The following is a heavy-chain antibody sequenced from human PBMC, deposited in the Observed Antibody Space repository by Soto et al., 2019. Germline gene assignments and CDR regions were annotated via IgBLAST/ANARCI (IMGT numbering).Heavy chain of an antibody. J-gene: IGHJ4*02. CDR1: GGSISSYY. Sequence: PSETLSLTCTVSGGSISSYYWSWIRQPPGKGLAWIGYVHYSGSTTYNPSLKSRVTVSVDTSKNQFSLKLSSVTAADTAVYYCASTYSSSWYRLDYWGQGTLVTVSS. V-gene: IGHV4-59*08. CDR2: VHYSGST. CDR3: ASTYSSSWYRLDY. D-gene: IGHD6-13*01.